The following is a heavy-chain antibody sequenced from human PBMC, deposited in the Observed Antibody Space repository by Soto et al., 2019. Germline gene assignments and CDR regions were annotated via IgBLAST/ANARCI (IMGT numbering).Heavy chain of an antibody. Sequence: EVQLVESGGGLVQPGRSLRLSCAASGFTFDDYAMHWVRQAPGKGLEWVSGISWNSGSIGYADSVKGRFTISRDNAKNSRYLQMNSLRAEDTALYYCAKDISSARGPFDYWGQGTLVTVSS. D-gene: IGHD6-6*01. V-gene: IGHV3-9*01. CDR1: GFTFDDYA. CDR3: AKDISSARGPFDY. CDR2: ISWNSGSI. J-gene: IGHJ4*02.